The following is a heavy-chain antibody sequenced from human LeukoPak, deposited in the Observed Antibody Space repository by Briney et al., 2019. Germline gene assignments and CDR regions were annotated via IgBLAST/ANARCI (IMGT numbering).Heavy chain of an antibody. CDR2: INHSGST. Sequence: PSETLSLTCTVSGGSISSYYWSWIRQPPGKGLEWIGEINHSGSTNYNPSLKSRVTMSVDTSKNQFSLKLTSVTAADTAVYYCAREGAEVRGVLVKYYFDYWGQGALVTVSS. D-gene: IGHD3-10*01. J-gene: IGHJ4*02. V-gene: IGHV4-34*01. CDR1: GGSISSYY. CDR3: AREGAEVRGVLVKYYFDY.